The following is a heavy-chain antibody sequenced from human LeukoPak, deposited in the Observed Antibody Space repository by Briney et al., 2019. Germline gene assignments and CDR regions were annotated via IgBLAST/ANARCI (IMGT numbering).Heavy chain of an antibody. D-gene: IGHD4-17*01. V-gene: IGHV3-73*01. Sequence: GGSLRLSCAASGFTFSGSAMHWVRQASGKGLEWVGRIRSKANNYATAYAASVKGRFTISRDDSKNTAYLQMNSLKTEDTAVYYCTSRDSTVTPTGYFQHWGQGTLATVSS. CDR2: IRSKANNYAT. CDR3: TSRDSTVTPTGYFQH. J-gene: IGHJ1*01. CDR1: GFTFSGSA.